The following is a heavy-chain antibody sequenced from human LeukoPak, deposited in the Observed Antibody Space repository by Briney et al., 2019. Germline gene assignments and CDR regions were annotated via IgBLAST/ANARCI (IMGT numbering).Heavy chain of an antibody. V-gene: IGHV1-46*03. Sequence: ASVKVPCKASGYTFTSYYMHWVRQAPGQGLEWMGIINPSGGSTSYAQKFQGRVTMTRDTSTSTVYMELSSLRSEDTAVYYCARDLSRYCSSTSCYSGWFDPWGQGTLVTVSS. J-gene: IGHJ5*02. D-gene: IGHD2-2*01. CDR2: INPSGGST. CDR3: ARDLSRYCSSTSCYSGWFDP. CDR1: GYTFTSYY.